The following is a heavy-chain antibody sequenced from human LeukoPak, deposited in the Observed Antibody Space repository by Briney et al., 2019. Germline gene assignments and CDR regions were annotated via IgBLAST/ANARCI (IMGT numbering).Heavy chain of an antibody. V-gene: IGHV1-2*02. CDR1: GYTFTGYY. CDR2: FNHNSVGT. J-gene: IGHJ5*02. CDR3: ASAGDSGNLA. Sequence: ASVKVSCKASGYTFTGYYMHWVRQAPGQGLEWMGWFNHNSVGTNYVQDSHGRVTMTRDTTLSTAYMELSRLRCDDTGVYYCASAGDSGNLAWGQGTLVTVSS. D-gene: IGHD1-26*01.